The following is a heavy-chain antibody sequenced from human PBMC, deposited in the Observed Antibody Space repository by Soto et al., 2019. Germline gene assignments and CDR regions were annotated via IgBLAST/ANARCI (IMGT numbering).Heavy chain of an antibody. CDR2: IYYSGST. Sequence: WARQSPGKGLEWIGYIYYSGSTNYNPSLKSRGTISVDTSKNQFSLKLSSVTAADTAVYYCSRRGHRTPLSYCGQGSLV. CDR3: SRRGHRTPLSY. V-gene: IGHV4-59*08. D-gene: IGHD3-16*02. J-gene: IGHJ4*01.